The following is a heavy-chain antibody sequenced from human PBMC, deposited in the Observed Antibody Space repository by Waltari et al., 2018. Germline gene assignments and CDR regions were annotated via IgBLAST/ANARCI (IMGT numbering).Heavy chain of an antibody. CDR1: GGSIISYY. CDR2: IYYSGST. D-gene: IGHD6-13*01. V-gene: IGHV4-59*01. J-gene: IGHJ6*03. CDR3: ARGIAAAGPYYYYYMDV. Sequence: QVQLQESGPGLVTPSETLSLTCTVSGGSIISYYWSWIRQPPGKGLEWIGYIYYSGSTNYNPSLKSRVTISVDTSKNQFSLKLSSVTAADTAVYYCARGIAAAGPYYYYYMDVWGKGTTVTVSS.